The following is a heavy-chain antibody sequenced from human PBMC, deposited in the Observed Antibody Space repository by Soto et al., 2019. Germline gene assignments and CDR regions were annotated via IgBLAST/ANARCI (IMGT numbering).Heavy chain of an antibody. V-gene: IGHV4-4*02. CDR3: ARARATIAAAAIFDG. CDR1: GGSISTSNW. CDR2: VYRPGST. D-gene: IGHD6-13*01. J-gene: IGHJ4*02. Sequence: QVQLQESGPGLVKPSGTLSLTCAVSGGSISTSNWWSWVRQPPGKGLEWIGEVYRPGSTNYNPSLKSQLNISVDKSKNQFSLKLTSATAADTDVYYCARARATIAAAAIFDGWGQGTLVTVSS.